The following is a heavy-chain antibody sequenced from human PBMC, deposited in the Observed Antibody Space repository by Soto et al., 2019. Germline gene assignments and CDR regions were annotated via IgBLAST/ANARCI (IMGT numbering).Heavy chain of an antibody. CDR1: GDSVSSSAS. D-gene: IGHD2-2*01. CDR3: VKDGGYVGWLGP. CDR2: TYFRSKWYN. J-gene: IGHJ5*02. V-gene: IGHV6-1*01. Sequence: QVQLQQSGPRLVKPSQTLILTCAISGDSVSSSASWNWIRQSPSRGLEWLGRTYFRSKWYNESADSVKSRITINSDTSRNQFSLQLNSVTPEDTAVYYCVKDGGYVGWLGPWGQGTLVTVSS.